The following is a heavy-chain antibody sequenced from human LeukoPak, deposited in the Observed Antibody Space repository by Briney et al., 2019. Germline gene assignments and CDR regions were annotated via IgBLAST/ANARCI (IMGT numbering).Heavy chain of an antibody. D-gene: IGHD6-13*01. CDR2: ISAYNGNT. V-gene: IGHV1-18*01. CDR3: ARQPPAAAGQYNWFDP. CDR1: GYTFTSYG. Sequence: ASVKVSCKASGYTFTSYGISWVRQAPGQGLEWMGWISAYNGNTNYAQKLQGRVTMTTDTSTSTAYRELRSLRSDDTAVYYCARQPPAAAGQYNWFDPWGQGTLVTVSS. J-gene: IGHJ5*02.